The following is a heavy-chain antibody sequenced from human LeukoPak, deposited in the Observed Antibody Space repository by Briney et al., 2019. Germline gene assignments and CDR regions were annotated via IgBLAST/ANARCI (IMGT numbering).Heavy chain of an antibody. CDR2: IYYSGST. D-gene: IGHD3-10*01. J-gene: IGHJ4*02. CDR3: ARRGGVRGVTTFDY. V-gene: IGHV4-31*03. Sequence: PSETLSLTCTVSGGSISSGGYYWSWTRQHPGMGLEWIGYIYYSGSTYYNPSLKSRVTISVDTSKNQFSLKLSSVTAADTAVYYCARRGGVRGVTTFDYWGQGTLVTVSS. CDR1: GGSISSGGYY.